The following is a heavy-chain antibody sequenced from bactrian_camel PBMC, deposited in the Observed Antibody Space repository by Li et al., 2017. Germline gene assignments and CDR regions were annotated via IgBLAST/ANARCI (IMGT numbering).Heavy chain of an antibody. CDR2: IHRDGTT. CDR1: GSEFNLNR. V-gene: IGHV3S53*01. D-gene: IGHD2*01. Sequence: QVQLVESGGGSVQGGGSLRLTCLASGSEFNLNRDCLGWFRQAPGKEREGNATIHRDGTTKYADSVKGRFTVARDNANNTVNLMMNSLKPEDTAMYYCAAKFGPYCSGPYLARRANFLGQGTQVTVS. J-gene: IGHJ4*01.